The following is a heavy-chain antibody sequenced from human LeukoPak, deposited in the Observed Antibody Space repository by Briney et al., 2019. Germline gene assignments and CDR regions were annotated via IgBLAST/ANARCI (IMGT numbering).Heavy chain of an antibody. Sequence: ASVKVSCKASGYTFTSYGISWVRQAPRQGLKWMGWISAYNGNTNYAQKLQGRVTITTDTSTSTAYMELRSLRPDDTAVYYCSRLREGMIVVIFDYWGQGTLVTVSS. D-gene: IGHD3-22*01. CDR2: ISAYNGNT. V-gene: IGHV1-18*01. CDR1: GYTFTSYG. J-gene: IGHJ4*02. CDR3: SRLREGMIVVIFDY.